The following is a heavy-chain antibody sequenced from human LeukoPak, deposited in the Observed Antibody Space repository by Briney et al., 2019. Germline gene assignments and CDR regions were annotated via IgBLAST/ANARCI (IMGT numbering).Heavy chain of an antibody. V-gene: IGHV3-15*01. CDR1: GFTFSNAW. Sequence: KSGGSLRLSCAASGFTFSNAWMNWVRQAPGKGLEWLGRIKTNSDGGTTDYAAPVKGRFTISRDDSKNTVYLQMNSLKTEDTAVYYCTAYGFDYWGKGTLVTVSS. CDR3: TAYGFDY. D-gene: IGHD3-10*01. J-gene: IGHJ4*02. CDR2: IKTNSDGGTT.